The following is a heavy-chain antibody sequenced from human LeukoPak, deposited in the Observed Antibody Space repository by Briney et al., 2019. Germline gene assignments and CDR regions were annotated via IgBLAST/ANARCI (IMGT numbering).Heavy chain of an antibody. V-gene: IGHV1-8*01. D-gene: IGHD3-22*01. CDR1: GYTFTSYD. Sequence: GASVKVSCKTSGYTFTSYDINWVRQVPGQGLEWVGGMDGSSGKTAYAQNFLGRVTITRNSSISTAYMELSSLRSEDTAVYYCARLYYYASSGYDALDIWGQGTMVAVSS. CDR3: ARLYYYASSGYDALDI. J-gene: IGHJ3*02. CDR2: MDGSSGKT.